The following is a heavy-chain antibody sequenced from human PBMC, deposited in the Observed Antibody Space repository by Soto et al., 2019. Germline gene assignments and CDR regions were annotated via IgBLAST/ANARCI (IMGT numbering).Heavy chain of an antibody. CDR1: GFTFSSYS. CDR2: ISSSSSYI. Sequence: EVQLVESGGGLVKPGGSLRLSCAASGFTFSSYSMNWVRQAPGKGLEWVSSISSSSSYIYYADSVKGRFTISRDNAKNSLWLQMNSLRAEDTAVYYCAPYGPDQEGYWGQGTLVTVSS. V-gene: IGHV3-21*01. CDR3: APYGPDQEGY. D-gene: IGHD3-16*01. J-gene: IGHJ4*02.